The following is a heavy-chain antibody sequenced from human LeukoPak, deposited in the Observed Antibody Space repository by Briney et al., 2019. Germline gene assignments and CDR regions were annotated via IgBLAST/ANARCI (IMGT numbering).Heavy chain of an antibody. Sequence: GGSLRLSCAASVFTLTSYPMSWVRQAPGKGLEWVSAISGSGGSTYYADSVKGRFTISRDNSKNTLYLQMNSLTADDTAVYYCASNLTPWGQGTLVTVSS. J-gene: IGHJ5*02. CDR1: VFTLTSYP. D-gene: IGHD1-14*01. CDR2: ISGSGGST. V-gene: IGHV3-23*01. CDR3: ASNLTP.